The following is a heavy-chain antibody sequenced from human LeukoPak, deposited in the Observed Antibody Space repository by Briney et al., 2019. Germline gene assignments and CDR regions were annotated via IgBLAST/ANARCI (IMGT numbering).Heavy chain of an antibody. V-gene: IGHV3-30*02. CDR3: ARRAGAYSHPYDY. CDR1: GFTFSSYG. Sequence: GGSLRLSCAASGFTFSSYGMHWDRQAPGKGLEWVAFIRYDGSNKYYADSVKGRFTISRDNSKNTLYLQMNSLRAEDTAVYYCARRAGAYSHPYDYWGQGTLVTVSS. D-gene: IGHD4/OR15-4a*01. CDR2: IRYDGSNK. J-gene: IGHJ4*02.